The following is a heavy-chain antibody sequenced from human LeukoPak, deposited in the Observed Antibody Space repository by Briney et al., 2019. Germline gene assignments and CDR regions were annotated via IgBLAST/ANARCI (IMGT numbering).Heavy chain of an antibody. CDR1: GYTFTSYG. V-gene: IGHV1-69*04. Sequence: SVKVSCKASGYTFTSYGISWVRQAPGQGLEWMGRIIPILGIANYAQKFQGRVTITADKSTSTAYMELSSLRSEDTAVYYCARVTSGSSKSLDYWGQGTLVTVSS. CDR2: IIPILGIA. J-gene: IGHJ4*02. D-gene: IGHD1-26*01. CDR3: ARVTSGSSKSLDY.